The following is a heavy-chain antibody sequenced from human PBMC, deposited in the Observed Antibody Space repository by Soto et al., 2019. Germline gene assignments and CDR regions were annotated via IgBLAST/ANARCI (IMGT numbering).Heavy chain of an antibody. D-gene: IGHD4-17*01. V-gene: IGHV4-30-4*01. CDR1: GGSISSGDYY. CDR3: ARHIAYTVTRAGGYYFDY. CDR2: IYYSGST. Sequence: QVQLQESGPGLVKPSQTLSLTCTVSGGSISSGDYYWSWIRQPPGKGLEWIGYIYYSGSTYYNPSLKSRVTISVDTSKNQFSLKLSSVTAADTAVYYCARHIAYTVTRAGGYYFDYWGQGTLVTVSS. J-gene: IGHJ4*02.